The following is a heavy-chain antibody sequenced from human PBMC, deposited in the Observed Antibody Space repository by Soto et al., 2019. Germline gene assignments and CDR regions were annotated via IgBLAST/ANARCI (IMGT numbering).Heavy chain of an antibody. V-gene: IGHV3-13*01. J-gene: IGHJ6*02. CDR3: TRKTPPTGMEV. Sequence: EVQLVESGGGLVQPGGSLRLSCAASGFTLSSYDIHWVRQATGEGLAWVSGIGSGGDTHYADSVMGRFIISREDGKNSLYLQMNNLRVGDTAVYYCTRKTPPTGMEVWGQGATVTGSS. D-gene: IGHD3-9*01. CDR2: IGSGGDT. CDR1: GFTLSSYD.